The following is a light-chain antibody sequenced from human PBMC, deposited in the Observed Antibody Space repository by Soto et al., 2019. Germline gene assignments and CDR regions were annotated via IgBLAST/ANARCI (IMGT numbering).Light chain of an antibody. CDR2: GAS. CDR3: QQYNNWPQT. CDR1: QTVSSNF. Sequence: EMVLTQSPDTLSLSPGERATLSCRASQTVSSNFLAWYQQRPGQAPRLLIYGASSRATGIPDRFSGSGSGTDFTLTISRLEPEDLAVYYCQQYNNWPQTFGQGTKVDI. J-gene: IGKJ1*01. V-gene: IGKV3-20*01.